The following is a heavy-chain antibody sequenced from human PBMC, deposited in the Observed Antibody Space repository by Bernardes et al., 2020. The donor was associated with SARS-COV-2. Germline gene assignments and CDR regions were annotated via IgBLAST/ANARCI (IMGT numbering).Heavy chain of an antibody. V-gene: IGHV3-23*05. Sequence: GGSLRLSCEASGFIFSSYTMSWVRQAPGKGLEWVSSIYYNGGSTFYADSVRGRFTISRDNFKNTLYLQMNGLRADDTAVYYCAKDLVRDSRWDFDYWGQGTLVTVSS. D-gene: IGHD4-4*01. CDR1: GFIFSSYT. CDR3: AKDLVRDSRWDFDY. J-gene: IGHJ4*02. CDR2: IYYNGGST.